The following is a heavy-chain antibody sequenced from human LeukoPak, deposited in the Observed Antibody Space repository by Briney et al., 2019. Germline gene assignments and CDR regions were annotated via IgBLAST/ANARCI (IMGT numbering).Heavy chain of an antibody. Sequence: SETLSLTCTVSGGSITNYYWGWIRQPPGKGLEWIGSIYYSGSTYYNPSLKSRVTISVDTSKNQFSLKLSSVTAADTAVYYCASYCSSTSCLRRAFDIWGQGTMVTVSS. CDR3: ASYCSSTSCLRRAFDI. V-gene: IGHV4-39*01. CDR2: IYYSGST. J-gene: IGHJ3*02. CDR1: GGSITNYY. D-gene: IGHD2-2*01.